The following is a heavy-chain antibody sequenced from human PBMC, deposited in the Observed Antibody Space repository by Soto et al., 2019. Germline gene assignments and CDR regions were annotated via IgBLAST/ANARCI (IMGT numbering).Heavy chain of an antibody. J-gene: IGHJ4*02. D-gene: IGHD6-13*01. CDR1: GFTFSSYA. CDR2: ISYDGSNK. V-gene: IGHV3-30-3*01. CDR3: ARTGYSSSRFDY. Sequence: PGGSLRLSCAASGFTFSSYAMHWVRQAPGKGLEWVAVISYDGSNKYYADSVKGRFTISRDNSKNTLYLQMNSLRAEDTAVYYCARTGYSSSRFDYWGQGTLVTVSS.